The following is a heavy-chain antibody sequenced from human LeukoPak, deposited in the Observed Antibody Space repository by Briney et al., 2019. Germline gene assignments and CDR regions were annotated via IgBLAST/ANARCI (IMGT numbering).Heavy chain of an antibody. D-gene: IGHD2-2*01. CDR3: AKRKSYCGSTSCSYDAFDI. CDR2: ISVSGGST. J-gene: IGHJ3*02. CDR1: GFTFSSYA. V-gene: IGHV3-23*01. Sequence: GGSLRLSCAASGFTFSSYAMNWVRQAPGKGLEWVSTISVSGGSTYYADSVKGRFTISRDNSKNTLYLQMNSLRAEDTAVYYCAKRKSYCGSTSCSYDAFDIWGQGTMVTLSS.